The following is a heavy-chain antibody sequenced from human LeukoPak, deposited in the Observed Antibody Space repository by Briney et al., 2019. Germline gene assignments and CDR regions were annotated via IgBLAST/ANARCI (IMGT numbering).Heavy chain of an antibody. CDR1: GFPFSSYA. V-gene: IGHV3-64*04. CDR3: AKGGV. Sequence: PGGSLTLSCSACGFPFSSYAMLWVRPAPGKGLEYVSAISSNGGSTYYADSVKGRFTISRDNSKNTLYLQMNSLRVEDTALYYCAKGGVWGQGIAVTVSS. CDR2: ISSNGGST. J-gene: IGHJ6*02.